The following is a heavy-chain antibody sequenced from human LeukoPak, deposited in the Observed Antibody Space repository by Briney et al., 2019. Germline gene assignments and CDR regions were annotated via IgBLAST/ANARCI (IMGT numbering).Heavy chain of an antibody. CDR3: ARRITISGLGYYMDV. J-gene: IGHJ6*04. CDR2: ISNSGHTT. Sequence: GGSLRLSCATSGFTFSRYWMNWVRRAPGKGLEWISYISNSGHTTYYAESVKGRFTISRGNAWNSLYLQMNSLRGEDTAVYYCARRITISGLGYYMDVWGKGTTVIVSS. V-gene: IGHV3-48*01. D-gene: IGHD3-3*01. CDR1: GFTFSRYW.